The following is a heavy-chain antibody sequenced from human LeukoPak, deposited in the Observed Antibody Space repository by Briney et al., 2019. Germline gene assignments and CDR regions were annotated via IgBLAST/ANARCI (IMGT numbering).Heavy chain of an antibody. CDR1: GYTPTDYY. D-gene: IGHD2-2*01. Sequence: GASVKVSCKASGYTPTDYYIHWMRQAPGQGLEWMGCISAYNGNTDYAHKLQGRVTIPTDTSTHSLYLELNGLRADDTAVYYCARPTPPYCSSTNCLPPDYWGQGTLVTVSS. CDR3: ARPTPPYCSSTNCLPPDY. CDR2: ISAYNGNT. V-gene: IGHV1-18*04. J-gene: IGHJ4*02.